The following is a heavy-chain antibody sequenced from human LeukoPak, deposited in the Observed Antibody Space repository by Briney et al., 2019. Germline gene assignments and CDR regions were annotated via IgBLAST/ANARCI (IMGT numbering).Heavy chain of an antibody. CDR1: GFTFSSYS. CDR2: ISSSSSYI. Sequence: GGSLRLSCAASGFTFSSYSMNWVRQSPGKGLEWVSSISSSSSYIYYADSVKGRFTISRDNAKNSLYLQMNSLRAEDTAVYYCARATPTASSMLWGQGTLVTVSS. J-gene: IGHJ4*02. CDR3: ARATPTASSML. D-gene: IGHD2/OR15-2a*01. V-gene: IGHV3-21*01.